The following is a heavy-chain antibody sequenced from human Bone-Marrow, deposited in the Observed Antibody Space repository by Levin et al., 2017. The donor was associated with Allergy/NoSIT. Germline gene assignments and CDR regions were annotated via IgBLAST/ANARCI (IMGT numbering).Heavy chain of an antibody. J-gene: IGHJ4*02. D-gene: IGHD5-24*01. V-gene: IGHV4-59*01. CDR2: IDYNGST. Sequence: SETLSLTCAVSGGSISSYYWSWVRQPPGKGLEWIGYIDYNGSTNFNPSLKSRVTISVDTSKNHVSLKLSSVTAADTAVYYCTRGMATFDYWGQGTLVTVSS. CDR1: GGSISSYY. CDR3: TRGMATFDY.